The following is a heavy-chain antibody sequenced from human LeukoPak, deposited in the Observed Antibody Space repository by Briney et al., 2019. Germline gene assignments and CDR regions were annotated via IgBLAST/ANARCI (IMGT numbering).Heavy chain of an antibody. CDR1: GFTFSSYW. CDR2: IKQDGSEK. V-gene: IGHV3-7*01. J-gene: IGHJ6*02. CDR3: ARVAHDYGDYEYYYYYYGMDV. Sequence: GGSLRLSCAASGFTFSSYWMSWVRQAPGKGLEWVANIKQDGSEKYYVDSVKGRFTISRDNAKNSLYLQMNSLRAEDTAVYYCARVAHDYGDYEYYYYYYGMDVWGQGTTVTVSS. D-gene: IGHD4-17*01.